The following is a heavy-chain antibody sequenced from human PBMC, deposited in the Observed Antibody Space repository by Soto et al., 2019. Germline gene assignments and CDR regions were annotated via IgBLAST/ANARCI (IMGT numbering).Heavy chain of an antibody. D-gene: IGHD3-10*01. Sequence: QVQLVQSGAEVRKPGSSVKVSCQASGGTFSTHAFVWVRQAPGQALEWMGGILPIFGTANYEPKFQERGTISAYEYTNEAYMELSGLRSDDTAIYYCARSSMIREFISYFFDFWGQGNLVTVAS. CDR1: GGTFSTHA. V-gene: IGHV1-69*01. CDR3: ARSSMIREFISYFFDF. CDR2: ILPIFGTA. J-gene: IGHJ4*02.